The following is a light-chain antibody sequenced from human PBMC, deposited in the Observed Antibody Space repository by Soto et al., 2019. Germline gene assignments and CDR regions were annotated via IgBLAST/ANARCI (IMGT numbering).Light chain of an antibody. V-gene: IGKV3-11*01. CDR3: QQYYNTPYT. CDR1: QSVATY. Sequence: EIVLTQSPATLSLSPGERATLFCRASQSVATYLAWYQQKPGQAPRLLVYDASNRATGIPARFSGSGSGTEFTLTISSLQAEDVAVYYCQQYYNTPYTFGQGTKLEIK. CDR2: DAS. J-gene: IGKJ2*01.